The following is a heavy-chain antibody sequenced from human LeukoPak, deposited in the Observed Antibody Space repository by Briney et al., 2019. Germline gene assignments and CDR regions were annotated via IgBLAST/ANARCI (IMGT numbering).Heavy chain of an antibody. CDR1: GFTVSSNY. CDR2: LYNAGSA. J-gene: IGHJ4*02. V-gene: IGHV3-53*05. D-gene: IGHD6-13*01. Sequence: GGSLRLSCAASGFTVSSNYMSWVRQAPGKGLEWVSVLYNAGSAYYADSVKGRFTISRDNSKNTLYLQMSSLRTEDTAVYYCVKDPGYSSSWYFDYWGQGTLVTVSS. CDR3: VKDPGYSSSWYFDY.